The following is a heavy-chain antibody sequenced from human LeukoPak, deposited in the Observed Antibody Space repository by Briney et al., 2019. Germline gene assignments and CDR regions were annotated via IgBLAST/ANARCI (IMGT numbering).Heavy chain of an antibody. Sequence: SETLSLTCTVSGGSISSGSYYWSWIRQPAGKGLEWIGRIYTSGSTNYNPSLKSRVTMSVGTSKNQFSLKLSSVTAADTAVYYCAREVSMTTVTTRWFDPWGQGTLVTVSS. V-gene: IGHV4-61*02. CDR2: IYTSGST. CDR1: GGSISSGSYY. CDR3: AREVSMTTVTTRWFDP. D-gene: IGHD4-17*01. J-gene: IGHJ5*02.